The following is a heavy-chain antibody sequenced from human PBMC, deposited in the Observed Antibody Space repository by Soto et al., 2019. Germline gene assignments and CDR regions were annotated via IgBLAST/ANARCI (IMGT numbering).Heavy chain of an antibody. CDR2: IWYDGSNR. V-gene: IGHV3-33*01. J-gene: IGHJ4*02. CDR1: GFTFSSYG. Sequence: PGGSLRLSCAASGFTFSSYGMHWVRQAPGKGLEWVAVIWYDGSNRYYADSVKGRFTISRDNSKNTLYLQMNSLRAEDTAVYYCARERSTVVVIPPHLDYWGQGTLVTVSS. CDR3: ARERSTVVVIPPHLDY. D-gene: IGHD2-21*01.